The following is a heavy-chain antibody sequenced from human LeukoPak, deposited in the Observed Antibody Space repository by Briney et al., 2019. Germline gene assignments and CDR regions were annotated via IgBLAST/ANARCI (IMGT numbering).Heavy chain of an antibody. CDR1: GYTFSSHD. CDR2: MNSYTGNT. J-gene: IGHJ5*02. V-gene: IGHV1-8*01. D-gene: IGHD1-26*01. Sequence: GASVKVSCKASGYTFSSHDINWVRQAAGQGLEWMGWMNSYTGNTGYSQKFQGRVTMTRDTSIRTAYMKLRSLTSEDTAAYYCARGSGSGGRDWFHPWGQGTLVTVSS. CDR3: ARGSGSGGRDWFHP.